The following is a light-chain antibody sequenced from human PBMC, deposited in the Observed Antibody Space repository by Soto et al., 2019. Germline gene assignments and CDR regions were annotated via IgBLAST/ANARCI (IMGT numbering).Light chain of an antibody. Sequence: EIVMTQSPGTLSLSPGETATLSCGASQSVSSNYVAWFHQKPGQAPRLLIYGASSRATGVPDRFSASGSGTDFTLTISRLEPEDFAVYYCRQYGRSPFTFGPGTKVDIK. CDR1: QSVSSNY. CDR3: RQYGRSPFT. CDR2: GAS. J-gene: IGKJ3*01. V-gene: IGKV3-20*01.